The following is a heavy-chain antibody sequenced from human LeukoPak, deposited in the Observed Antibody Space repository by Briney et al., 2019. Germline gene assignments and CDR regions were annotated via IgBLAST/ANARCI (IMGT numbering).Heavy chain of an antibody. V-gene: IGHV1-69*13. J-gene: IGHJ4*02. CDR1: GGTFSSYA. D-gene: IGHD4-23*01. Sequence: GASVKVSCKASGGTFSSYAISWVRQAPGQGLEWMGGIIPIFGTANYAQKFQGRVTITADESTSTAYMELSSLRSEDTAVYYCASHHGILGGPLDYWGQGTLVTVSS. CDR2: IIPIFGTA. CDR3: ASHHGILGGPLDY.